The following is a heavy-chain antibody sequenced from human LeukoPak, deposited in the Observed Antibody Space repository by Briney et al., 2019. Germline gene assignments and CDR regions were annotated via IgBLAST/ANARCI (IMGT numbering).Heavy chain of an antibody. J-gene: IGHJ6*02. CDR1: GFTVSSNY. D-gene: IGHD4-11*01. CDR2: IYSGGST. Sequence: PGGSLRLSCAASGFTVSSNYMSWVRQAPGKGLEWVSVIYSGGSTYYADSVKGRFTISGHNSKNTLYLQMNSLRAEDTAVYYCARDNRLDYSNYVRYYGMDVWGQGTTVTVSS. V-gene: IGHV3-53*04. CDR3: ARDNRLDYSNYVRYYGMDV.